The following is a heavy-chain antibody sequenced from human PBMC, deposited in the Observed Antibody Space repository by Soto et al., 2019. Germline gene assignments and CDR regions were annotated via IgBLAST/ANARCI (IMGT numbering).Heavy chain of an antibody. CDR3: ARKKHYYYYGMDV. CDR2: IIPIFGTA. J-gene: IGHJ6*02. Sequence: GASVKVSCKASGGTFSSYAISWVRQAPGQGLEWMGGIIPIFGTANYAQKFQGRVTITADESTSTAYMELSSLRSEDTAVYYCARKKHYYYYGMDVWGQGTTVTVSS. V-gene: IGHV1-69*13. CDR1: GGTFSSYA.